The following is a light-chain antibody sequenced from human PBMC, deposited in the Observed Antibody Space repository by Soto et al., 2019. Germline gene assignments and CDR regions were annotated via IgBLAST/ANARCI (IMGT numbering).Light chain of an antibody. CDR1: QSVSSY. Sequence: IVVTRSAVTLSLSPSARATLCCMASQSVSSYLAWYQQKPGQAPRLLIYDASTRATGIPARFSGSGSGTDFTLTISSLQPEDFAIYYCQQRSNWPPTFGGGTKVDIK. J-gene: IGKJ4*01. CDR2: DAS. CDR3: QQRSNWPPT. V-gene: IGKV3-11*01.